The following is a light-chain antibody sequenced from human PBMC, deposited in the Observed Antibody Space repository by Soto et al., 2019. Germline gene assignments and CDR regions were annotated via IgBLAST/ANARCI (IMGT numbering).Light chain of an antibody. CDR1: QNVNRY. V-gene: IGKV3-11*01. J-gene: IGKJ5*01. CDR2: DAS. Sequence: EIVLTQSPATLSLSPGERATLSCRTSQNVNRYLAWYQQKPGQAPRLLIYDASNRATGIPARFSGSGSGTDFTLTVSSLEPEEFAVYYCQQRGNWPITFGQGTRLEIK. CDR3: QQRGNWPIT.